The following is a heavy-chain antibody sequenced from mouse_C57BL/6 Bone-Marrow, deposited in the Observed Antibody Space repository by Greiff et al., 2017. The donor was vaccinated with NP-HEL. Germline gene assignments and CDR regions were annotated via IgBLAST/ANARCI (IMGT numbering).Heavy chain of an antibody. CDR1: GFTFSSYA. V-gene: IGHV5-4*01. CDR2: ISDGGSYT. J-gene: IGHJ3*01. Sequence: EVKLMESGGGLVKPGGSLKLSCAASGFTFSSYAMSWVRQTPEKRLEWVATISDGGSYTYYPDNVKGRFTISRDNAKNNLYLQMSHLKSEDTAMYYCARDPFYGSSGFAYWGQGTLVTVSA. D-gene: IGHD1-1*01. CDR3: ARDPFYGSSGFAY.